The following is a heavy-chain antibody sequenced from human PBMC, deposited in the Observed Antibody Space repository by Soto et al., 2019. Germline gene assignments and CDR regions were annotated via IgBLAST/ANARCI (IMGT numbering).Heavy chain of an antibody. CDR3: GVDV. J-gene: IGHJ6*04. Sequence: EVQLVESGGGLVQPGGSLRLSCAASGFTFSRYWMSWVRQAPGKGLEWVANIKPDGSDQYYVDSVEGRFTISRDNSKNSLYLQMNSLRAEDTAVYYCGVDVWGIGTTVTVSS. CDR2: IKPDGSDQ. V-gene: IGHV3-7*01. CDR1: GFTFSRYW.